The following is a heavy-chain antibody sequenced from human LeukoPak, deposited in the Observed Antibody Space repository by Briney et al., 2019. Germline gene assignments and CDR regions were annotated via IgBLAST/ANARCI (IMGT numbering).Heavy chain of an antibody. CDR2: ISYRGDT. Sequence: SETLSLTCVVSGDSITSSSYNWGWIRQPPGKGLEWIGTISYRGDTDYNPSLNHRVTMSVDTSKNQFSLKLSSVTAADTAVYYCATHSGRGYSYGYPDFRFDPWGQGTLVTVSS. D-gene: IGHD5-18*01. CDR1: GDSITSSSYN. J-gene: IGHJ5*02. CDR3: ATHSGRGYSYGYPDFRFDP. V-gene: IGHV4-39*07.